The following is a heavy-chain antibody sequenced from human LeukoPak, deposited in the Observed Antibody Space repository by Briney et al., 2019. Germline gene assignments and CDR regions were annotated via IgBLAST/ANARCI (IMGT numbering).Heavy chain of an antibody. CDR3: ARVPEGNYYDSSGYVDY. J-gene: IGHJ4*02. Sequence: SETLSLTCAVSGGSISSGGYSWSWIRQHPGKGLEWIGYIYYSGSTYYNPSLKSRVTISVDTSKNQFSLKLSSVTAADTAVYYCARVPEGNYYDSSGYVDYWGQGTLVTVSS. CDR1: GGSISSGGYS. D-gene: IGHD3-22*01. V-gene: IGHV4-31*11. CDR2: IYYSGST.